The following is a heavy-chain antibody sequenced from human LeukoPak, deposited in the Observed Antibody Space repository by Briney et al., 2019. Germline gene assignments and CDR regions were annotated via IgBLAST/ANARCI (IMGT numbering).Heavy chain of an antibody. Sequence: SQTLSLTCTVSGGSISSGNYYWSWIRQPAGKGLEWIGRIYTSGSTKYNPSLKSRVTISVDTSKNQFSLKLSSVTAADTAVYYCARHRTLWYFDLWGRGTLVTVSS. J-gene: IGHJ2*01. CDR3: ARHRTLWYFDL. V-gene: IGHV4-61*02. CDR1: GGSISSGNYY. CDR2: IYTSGST.